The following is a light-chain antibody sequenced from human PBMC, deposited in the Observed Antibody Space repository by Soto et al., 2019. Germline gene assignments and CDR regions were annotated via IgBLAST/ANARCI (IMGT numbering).Light chain of an antibody. CDR3: QQSYITPST. J-gene: IGKJ2*01. V-gene: IGKV1-5*01. Sequence: DIQMTQSPSTLSASVGDRVTITCRASQSISSWLAWYQQKPGKAPKLLIYDASSLESGVPSRFSGSGSGTEFTLTISSLQPDDFATYSCQQSYITPSTFGQGTKLEIK. CDR1: QSISSW. CDR2: DAS.